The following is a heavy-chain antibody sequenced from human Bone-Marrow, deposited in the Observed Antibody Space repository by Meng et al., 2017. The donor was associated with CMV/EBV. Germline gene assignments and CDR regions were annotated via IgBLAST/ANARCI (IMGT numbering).Heavy chain of an antibody. CDR3: ARAGGGSYPFDY. Sequence: VRLLRSGVGVKKPWSWGKVACKASGGTFSSYAISWVRQAPGQGLEWMGGIIPIFGTANYAQKFQGRVTITADESTSTAYMELSSLRSEDTAVYYCARAGGGSYPFDYWGQGTLVTVSS. CDR1: GGTFSSYA. J-gene: IGHJ4*02. CDR2: IIPIFGTA. D-gene: IGHD1-26*01. V-gene: IGHV1-69*01.